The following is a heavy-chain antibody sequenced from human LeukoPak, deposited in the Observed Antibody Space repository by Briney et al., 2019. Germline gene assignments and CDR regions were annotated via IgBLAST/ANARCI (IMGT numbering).Heavy chain of an antibody. J-gene: IGHJ4*02. CDR2: IYHSGST. V-gene: IGHV4-38-2*02. D-gene: IGHD2-2*01. Sequence: SETLSLTCTVSGYSISSGFYWGWIRQPPGKGLEWIGNIYHSGSTYYNPSLKSRVTISVDMSKNQFSLKLSSETAADTAVYYCARDLGYCSSTSCLGEGYWGQGTLVTVSS. CDR1: GYSISSGFY. CDR3: ARDLGYCSSTSCLGEGY.